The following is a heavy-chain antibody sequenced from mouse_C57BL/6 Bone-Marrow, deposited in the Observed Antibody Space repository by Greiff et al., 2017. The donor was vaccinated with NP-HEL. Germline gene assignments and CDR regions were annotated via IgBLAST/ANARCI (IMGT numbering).Heavy chain of an antibody. J-gene: IGHJ4*01. Sequence: EVQLQQSGPELVKPGASVKMSCTASGYTFTDYNMHWVKQSHGKSLEWIGYINPNNGGTSYNQKFKGKATLTVNKSSSTAYMELRSLTSEDSAVYYCARDGNYGYYAMDYWGQGTSVTVSS. V-gene: IGHV1-22*01. CDR2: INPNNGGT. CDR3: ARDGNYGYYAMDY. D-gene: IGHD2-1*01. CDR1: GYTFTDYN.